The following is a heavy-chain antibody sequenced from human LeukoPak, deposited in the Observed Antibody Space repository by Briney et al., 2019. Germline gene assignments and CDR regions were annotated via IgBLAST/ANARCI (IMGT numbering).Heavy chain of an antibody. CDR2: IGGYNGQT. V-gene: IGHV1-18*04. CDR3: AKAVVAAGFDY. D-gene: IGHD6-25*01. J-gene: IGHJ4*02. CDR1: GYTFTNYG. Sequence: ASVKVSCKASGYTFTNYGITWVRQAPGQGLEWMGWIGGYNGQTKYAQALQGRVSMTTDTSTSTAYMELTNLRSDDTAVYYCAKAVVAAGFDYWGQGALVTVSS.